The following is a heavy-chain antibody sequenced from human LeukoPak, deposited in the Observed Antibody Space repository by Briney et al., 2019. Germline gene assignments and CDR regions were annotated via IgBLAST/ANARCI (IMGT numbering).Heavy chain of an antibody. V-gene: IGHV3-66*01. Sequence: GGSLRLSCAASGFTDSTNYLSWVRQAPGKGLEWVSVVYSGGTTYHADSVKGRLTISRDNSKNTMYLQMNSLRADGTAVYYCARESVVRGVINGMDVWGQGTTVTVSS. D-gene: IGHD3-10*01. CDR3: ARESVVRGVINGMDV. CDR2: VYSGGTT. CDR1: GFTDSTNY. J-gene: IGHJ6*02.